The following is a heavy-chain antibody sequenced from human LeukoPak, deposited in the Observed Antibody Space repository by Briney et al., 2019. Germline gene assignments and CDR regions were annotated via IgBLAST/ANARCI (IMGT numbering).Heavy chain of an antibody. V-gene: IGHV1-69*05. CDR1: GYTFSSYA. CDR2: IIPIFGTA. Sequence: SVKVSCKASGYTFSSYAISWVRQAPGQGLEWMGRIIPIFGTANYAQKFQGRVTITRDESTSTAYMELSSLRSEDTAVYYCARGRNRDGDYRPGDYWGQGTLVTVSS. CDR3: ARGRNRDGDYRPGDY. J-gene: IGHJ4*02. D-gene: IGHD4-17*01.